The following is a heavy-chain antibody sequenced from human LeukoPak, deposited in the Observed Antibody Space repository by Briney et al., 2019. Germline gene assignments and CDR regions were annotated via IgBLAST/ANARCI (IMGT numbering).Heavy chain of an antibody. CDR3: ARQGGY. CDR2: IYNSVST. V-gene: IGHV4-59*01. J-gene: IGHJ4*02. D-gene: IGHD3-16*01. CDR1: GGSLSSYY. Sequence: PSETLSLTCIVSGGSLSSYYWSWLRQSPGKGLEWIGYIYNSVSTNYNPSLKSRVTISVDTSKNQFSLKLSSVTAADTAVYYCARQGGYWGQGTLVTVSS.